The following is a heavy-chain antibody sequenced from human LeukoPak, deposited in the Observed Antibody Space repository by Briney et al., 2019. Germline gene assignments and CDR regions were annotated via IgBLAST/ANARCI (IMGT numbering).Heavy chain of an antibody. CDR1: GGTFSSYA. J-gene: IGHJ6*03. Sequence: ASVKVSCKASGGTFSSYAISWVRQAPGQGLEWMGGIIPIFGTANYAQKFQGRVTITADKSTSTAYMELSSLRSEDTAVYYCAREGFSGSYYYYYYMDVWGKGTTVTVSS. D-gene: IGHD1-26*01. CDR2: IIPIFGTA. CDR3: AREGFSGSYYYYYYMDV. V-gene: IGHV1-69*06.